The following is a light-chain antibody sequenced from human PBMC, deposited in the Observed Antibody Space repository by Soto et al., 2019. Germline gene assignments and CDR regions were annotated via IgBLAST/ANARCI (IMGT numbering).Light chain of an antibody. CDR3: QSYDTRLTAYV. CDR2: GNN. CDR1: SSSIGAGYD. Sequence: QSVLTQPPSVSGAPGQRVTISCTGSSSSIGAGYDVHWYHQLPGAAAKLLVSGNNNRPSGVPDRFSASKSGTSASLAITGLQTDDEAQYYCQSYDTRLTAYVFGTGTKLTVL. J-gene: IGLJ1*01. V-gene: IGLV1-40*01.